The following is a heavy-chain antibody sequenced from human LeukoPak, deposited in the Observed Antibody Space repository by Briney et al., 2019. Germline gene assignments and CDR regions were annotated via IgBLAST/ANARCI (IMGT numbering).Heavy chain of an antibody. CDR1: GFTFSSYG. Sequence: GGSLRLSYAASGFTFSSYGMHWVRQAPGKGLEWVAVIWYDGSNKYYADSVKGRFTISRDNSKNTLYLQMNSLRAEDTAVYYCAKDMRSHSSSYNWFDPWGQGTLVTVSS. CDR2: IWYDGSNK. V-gene: IGHV3-33*06. D-gene: IGHD6-6*01. J-gene: IGHJ5*02. CDR3: AKDMRSHSSSYNWFDP.